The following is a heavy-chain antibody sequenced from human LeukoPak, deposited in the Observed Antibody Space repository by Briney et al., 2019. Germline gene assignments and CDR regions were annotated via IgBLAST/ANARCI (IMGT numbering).Heavy chain of an antibody. Sequence: ASVKVSCKASGGTFSSYAISWVRQAPGQGLEWMGRIIPILGIANYAQKFQGRVTITADKSTSTAYMELSSLRSEDTAVYYCARDASPIVVVPAATPFDYWGRGTLVTVSS. V-gene: IGHV1-69*04. CDR1: GGTFSSYA. CDR3: ARDASPIVVVPAATPFDY. D-gene: IGHD2-2*01. J-gene: IGHJ4*02. CDR2: IIPILGIA.